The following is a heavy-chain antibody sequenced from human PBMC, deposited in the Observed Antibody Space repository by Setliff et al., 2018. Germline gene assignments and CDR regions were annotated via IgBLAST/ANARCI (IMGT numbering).Heavy chain of an antibody. Sequence: PGESLKISCKGSGYSLTNYWIGWVRQMPGKGLEWMGIIYPDVSDPRYSPSFQGQVTISVDKPINTAFLQWNNLKASDSAMYYCATTRLASRWYVVDGFDIWGQGTLVTVSS. CDR2: IYPDVSDP. V-gene: IGHV5-51*01. CDR3: ATTRLASRWYVVDGFDI. CDR1: GYSLTNYW. D-gene: IGHD6-13*01. J-gene: IGHJ3*02.